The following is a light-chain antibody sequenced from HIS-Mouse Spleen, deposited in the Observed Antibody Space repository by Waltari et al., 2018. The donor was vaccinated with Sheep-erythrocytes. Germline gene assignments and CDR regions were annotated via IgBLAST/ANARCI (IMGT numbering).Light chain of an antibody. CDR1: SSDVGSYNL. J-gene: IGLJ3*02. Sequence: QSALTQPASVSGSPGQSITISCTGTSSDVGSYNLVSWYQQHPGKAPKLMIYEGSTRPSGVSNGFSGSRSGNTASLTISGLQAEDEADYYCCSYAGSITPWVFGGGTKLTVL. CDR3: CSYAGSITPWV. V-gene: IGLV2-23*01. CDR2: EGS.